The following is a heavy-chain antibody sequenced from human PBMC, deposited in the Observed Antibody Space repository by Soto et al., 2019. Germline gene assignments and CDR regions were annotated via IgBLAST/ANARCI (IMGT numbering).Heavy chain of an antibody. CDR1: GGSISSGDYY. CDR2: IYYSGST. CDR3: SLKSTGTYGGLGY. V-gene: IGHV4-30-4*01. J-gene: IGHJ4*02. Sequence: QVQLQESGPGLVKPSQTLSLTCTVSGGSISSGDYYWSWIRKPPGKGLEWIGYIYYSGSTYYNPSLKDRVTISRDTSKNQGSLKLISVTAADTAVYYSSLKSTGTYGGLGYWGQGTLVTGSS. D-gene: IGHD4-17*01.